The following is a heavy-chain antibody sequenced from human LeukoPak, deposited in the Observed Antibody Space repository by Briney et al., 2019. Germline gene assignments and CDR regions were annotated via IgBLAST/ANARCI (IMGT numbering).Heavy chain of an antibody. V-gene: IGHV3-53*01. CDR2: IYSGGST. D-gene: IGHD3-3*01. CDR1: GFTVSSNY. Sequence: PGGSLRLSCAASGFTVSSNYMSWVRQAPGKGLEWVSVIYSGGSTYYADSVKGRFTISGDNSKNTLYLQMNSLRAEDTAVYYCAREMRFLEWLLYGNYYYYYMDVWGKGTTVTVSS. J-gene: IGHJ6*03. CDR3: AREMRFLEWLLYGNYYYYYMDV.